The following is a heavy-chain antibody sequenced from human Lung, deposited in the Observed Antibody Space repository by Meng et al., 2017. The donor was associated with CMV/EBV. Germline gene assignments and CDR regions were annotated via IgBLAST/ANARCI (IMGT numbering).Heavy chain of an antibody. CDR2: IFSNDEK. Sequence: GPXLVXPTETLTLTRTVSGFSLSNARMGVSWFRQPPGKALEWLAHIFSNDEKSYSTSLKSRLTISKDTSKSQVVLTMTNMYPVDTATYDCARIRDSSGWFSSYYFDYWGQGXLVTVSS. CDR3: ARIRDSSGWFSSYYFDY. V-gene: IGHV2-26*01. D-gene: IGHD6-19*01. CDR1: GFSLSNARMG. J-gene: IGHJ4*02.